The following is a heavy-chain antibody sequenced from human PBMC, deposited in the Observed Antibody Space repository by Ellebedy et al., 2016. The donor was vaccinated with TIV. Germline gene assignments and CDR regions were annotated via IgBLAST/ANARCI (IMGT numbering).Heavy chain of an antibody. J-gene: IGHJ6*02. CDR3: ARGAAVATIRLYYYYGMDV. CDR2: IILIFGTA. CDR1: GRTFSSYA. V-gene: IGHV1-69*13. D-gene: IGHD5-12*01. Sequence: ASVKVSXXASGRTFSSYAISWVRQAPGQGLEWMGGIILIFGTANYAQKFQGRVTITADESTSTAYMELSSLRSEDTAVYYCARGAAVATIRLYYYYGMDVWGQGTTVTVSS.